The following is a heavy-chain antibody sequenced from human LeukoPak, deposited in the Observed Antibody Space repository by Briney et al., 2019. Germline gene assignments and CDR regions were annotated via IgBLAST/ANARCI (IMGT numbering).Heavy chain of an antibody. J-gene: IGHJ4*02. CDR1: GFTFSDYY. CDR3: ARDEIAVAVDC. Sequence: GGSLRLSYAASGFTFSDYYMSWIRQAPGKGLEWVSYISSSGSTIYYADSVKGRFTISRDNAKNSLYLQMNSLRAEDTAVYYCARDEIAVAVDCWGQGTLVTVSS. V-gene: IGHV3-11*01. D-gene: IGHD6-19*01. CDR2: ISSSGSTI.